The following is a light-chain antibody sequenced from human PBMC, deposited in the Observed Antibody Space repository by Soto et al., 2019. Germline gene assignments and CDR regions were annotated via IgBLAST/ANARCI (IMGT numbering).Light chain of an antibody. CDR3: QQSYSTPRT. J-gene: IGKJ1*01. CDR2: AAS. V-gene: IGKV1-39*01. Sequence: DIQMTQSPSSLSASVGDRVTITCRASQNISSYLNWYQQKPGKAPKLLIYAASSLQSGVPSRFSGSGSGTVFTLPFSSLQLEDFATYYCQQSYSTPRTSGQGTKVDIK. CDR1: QNISSY.